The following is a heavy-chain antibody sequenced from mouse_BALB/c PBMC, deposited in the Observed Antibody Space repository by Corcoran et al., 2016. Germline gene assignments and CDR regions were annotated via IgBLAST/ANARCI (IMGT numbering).Heavy chain of an antibody. D-gene: IGHD2-4*01. V-gene: IGHV14-3*02. CDR2: SDPANGNT. J-gene: IGHJ3*01. CDR3: ARNGYDYDEKVRAAFAY. CDR1: GFNIKDTY. Sequence: EVQLQQSAAELVQPGTSVQLSCTASGFNIKDTYMHGVKQRPEQGLEWSGRSDPANGNTKYDPKFQGKATITADTSSNTASLQLSSLTSEDTAVYYCARNGYDYDEKVRAAFAYWGQGTLVTVS.